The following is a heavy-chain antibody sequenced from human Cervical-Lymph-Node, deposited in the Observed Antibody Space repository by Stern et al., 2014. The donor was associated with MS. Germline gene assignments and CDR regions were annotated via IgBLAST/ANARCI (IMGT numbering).Heavy chain of an antibody. D-gene: IGHD2-2*01. Sequence: QVQLVQSGAEVKKPGSSVKVSCKASGDTFRSYAFSWVRQAPGQGLEWMGRNVPLLGTANYAQNFQGRATITADKSTNTAYMELSSLRSEDTAVYYCARHRSVEVPSPIGDYWGQGTLVTVSS. CDR1: GDTFRSYA. CDR3: ARHRSVEVPSPIGDY. J-gene: IGHJ4*02. V-gene: IGHV1-69*09. CDR2: NVPLLGTA.